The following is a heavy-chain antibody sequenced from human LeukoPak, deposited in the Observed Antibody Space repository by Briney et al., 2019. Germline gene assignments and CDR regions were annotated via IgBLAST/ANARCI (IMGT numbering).Heavy chain of an antibody. CDR1: GFTFSSYW. D-gene: IGHD4-17*01. CDR2: INEGGSGT. Sequence: GGSLRVSFAASGFTFSSYWMHWVRQAPGKGLVWVSRINEGGSGTSYADSVKGRFTISRDNAKNTLYLQMNSLRAEDTAVYYCASFRYGDHGVDCWGQGTLITVSS. V-gene: IGHV3-74*01. CDR3: ASFRYGDHGVDC. J-gene: IGHJ4*02.